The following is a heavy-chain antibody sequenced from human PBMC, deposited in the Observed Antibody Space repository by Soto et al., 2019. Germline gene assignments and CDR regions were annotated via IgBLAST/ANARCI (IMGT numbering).Heavy chain of an antibody. J-gene: IGHJ4*02. CDR3: ARGGHVVVVTAALDY. CDR2: VNTSGDHT. D-gene: IGHD2-21*02. V-gene: IGHV1-46*01. CDR1: GDTFTDYY. Sequence: QVQLMQSGAEVKKPGASVKVSCKASGDTFTDYYIHWVRQAPGQGLEWMGTVNTSGDHTTYAKHFLGRVIMSSVASTSALYRELTSRTSDDTAIYYCARGGHVVVVTAALDYWGQGTLVTVSS.